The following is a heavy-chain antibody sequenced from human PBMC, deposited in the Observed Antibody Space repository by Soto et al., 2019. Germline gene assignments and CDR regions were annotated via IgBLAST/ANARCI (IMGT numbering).Heavy chain of an antibody. CDR3: VRLIGNSWLDY. J-gene: IGHJ4*02. CDR1: GDSVSSNSVT. CDR2: TYYRSKWYN. D-gene: IGHD3-22*01. V-gene: IGHV6-1*01. Sequence: QTLSLTCAISGDSVSSNSVTWDWIRQSPSRGLEWLGRTYYRSKWYNDYAESVKSRITINPDASKNQFSLHLNSVTPEDTAVYYCVRLIGNSWLDYWGQGTLVTVSS.